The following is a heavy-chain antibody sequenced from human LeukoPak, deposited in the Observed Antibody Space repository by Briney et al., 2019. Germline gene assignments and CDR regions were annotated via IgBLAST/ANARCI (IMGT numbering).Heavy chain of an antibody. J-gene: IGHJ5*02. CDR1: GGSISSYS. D-gene: IGHD1-26*01. V-gene: IGHV4-4*09. Sequence: SETLSLTCTVSGGSISSYSWSWIRQPPGKGLEWIGYIYTSGSTNYNPSLKSRVTISVDTSKNQFSLELSSVTAADTAVYYCARHGSYYSYSWFDRWGQATLVTVCS. CDR2: IYTSGST. CDR3: ARHGSYYSYSWFDR.